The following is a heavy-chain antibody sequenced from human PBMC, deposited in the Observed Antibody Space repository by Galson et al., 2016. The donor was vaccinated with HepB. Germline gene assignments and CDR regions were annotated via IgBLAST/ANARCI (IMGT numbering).Heavy chain of an antibody. D-gene: IGHD1-26*01. Sequence: PALVKPTQTLTLTCTFSGFSLSTSEVGVGWIRQPPGKALEWLALIYWDDDERYSPSLKTRLTITTDTSKNQVVLTMTNMDPVDSATYYCALWEILRGVNTFDIGGQGTVVTVSS. J-gene: IGHJ3*02. V-gene: IGHV2-5*02. CDR2: IYWDDDE. CDR1: GFSLSTSEVG. CDR3: ALWEILRGVNTFDI.